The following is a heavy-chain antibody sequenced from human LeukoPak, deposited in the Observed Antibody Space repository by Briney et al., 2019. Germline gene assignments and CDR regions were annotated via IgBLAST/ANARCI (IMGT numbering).Heavy chain of an antibody. CDR3: ARGMGYCSGGSCHYYYYGMDV. J-gene: IGHJ6*04. CDR1: GGSFSGYY. D-gene: IGHD2-15*01. Sequence: SETLSLTCAVYGGSFSGYYWSWIRQPPGKGLEWIGEINHSGSTNYNPSLKSRVTISVDTSKNQFSLKLSSVTAADTAVYYCARGMGYCSGGSCHYYYYGMDVWGKGTTVTVSS. CDR2: INHSGST. V-gene: IGHV4-34*01.